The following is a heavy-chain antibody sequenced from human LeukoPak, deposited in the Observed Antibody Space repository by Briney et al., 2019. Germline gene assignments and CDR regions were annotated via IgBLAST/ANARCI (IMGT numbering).Heavy chain of an antibody. CDR1: GFTFSSYW. V-gene: IGHV3-7*01. CDR2: IKQDGSEK. D-gene: IGHD3-10*01. CDR3: ARDPSDYYGSGSYALHYFDY. Sequence: GGSLRLSCAASGFTFSSYWMSWVRQAPGKGLEWVANIKQDGSEKYYVDSVKGRSTISRDNAKNSLYLQVNSLRAEDTAVYYCARDPSDYYGSGSYALHYFDYWGQGTLVTVSS. J-gene: IGHJ4*02.